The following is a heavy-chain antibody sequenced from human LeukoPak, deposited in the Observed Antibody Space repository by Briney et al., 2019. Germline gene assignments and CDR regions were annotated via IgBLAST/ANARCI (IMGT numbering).Heavy chain of an antibody. CDR1: GFTFSSYA. Sequence: GGSLRLSCAASGFTFSSYAMSWVRQAPGKGLEWVSAISGSGGSTYYADSVKGRFTISRDNSKNTLYLQMNSLRAEDTAVYYCAKDSGDFWSGYQYYFDYWGQGTLVTVSS. CDR3: AKDSGDFWSGYQYYFDY. CDR2: ISGSGGST. D-gene: IGHD3-3*01. V-gene: IGHV3-23*01. J-gene: IGHJ4*02.